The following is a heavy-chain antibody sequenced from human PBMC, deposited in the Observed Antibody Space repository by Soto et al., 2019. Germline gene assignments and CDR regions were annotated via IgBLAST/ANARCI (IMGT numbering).Heavy chain of an antibody. J-gene: IGHJ4*02. V-gene: IGHV4-4*07. D-gene: IGHD5-12*01. Sequence: SETLSLTCTVFGGSISDYYWSWIRHPAGKGLEWIGRIYTSGNTDYNPSLKSRVTISIDTSKNQFSLKVTSMTAADTAVYYCARERREKIHDGYDIDYWGQGTLVTVSS. CDR3: ARERREKIHDGYDIDY. CDR1: GGSISDYY. CDR2: IYTSGNT.